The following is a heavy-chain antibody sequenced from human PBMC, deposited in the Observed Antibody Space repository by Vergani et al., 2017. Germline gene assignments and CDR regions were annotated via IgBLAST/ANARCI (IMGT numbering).Heavy chain of an antibody. CDR2: IYHSGST. D-gene: IGHD3-9*01. J-gene: IGHJ5*02. CDR3: SRVKYYEIVTGSRPGGFDP. CDR1: GHSISSGYY. Sequence: QVQLQESCPGLVKPSETLSLTCTVSGHSISSGYYWGWIRQPPGKGLEWIGSIYHSGSTYYNPSLKSRVTISVDPSKNQFSLKRSSVPAADTAVYYCSRVKYYEIVTGSRPGGFDPWGQGTLVTVSS. V-gene: IGHV4-38-2*02.